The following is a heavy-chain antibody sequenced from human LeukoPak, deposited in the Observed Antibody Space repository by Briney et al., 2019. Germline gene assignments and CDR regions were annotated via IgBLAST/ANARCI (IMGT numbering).Heavy chain of an antibody. J-gene: IGHJ3*01. CDR2: IWYDGSNK. V-gene: IGHV3-33*01. Sequence: GGSLRLSCAASGFTFSSYGMRWVRQAPGKGLEWVASIWYDGSNKYYADSVKGRFTISRDNSKNTLYLQMNSLRAEDTAVYYCARDTSSPTWGQGAMVTVSS. D-gene: IGHD6-13*01. CDR3: ARDTSSPT. CDR1: GFTFSSYG.